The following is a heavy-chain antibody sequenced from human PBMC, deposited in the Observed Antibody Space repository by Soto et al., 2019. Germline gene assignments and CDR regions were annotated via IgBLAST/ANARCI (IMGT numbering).Heavy chain of an antibody. Sequence: GASVKVSCKASGYTFTSYDINWVRQATGQGLEWMGWMNPNSGNTGYAQKFQGRVTMTRNTSISTAYMELSSLRSEDTAVYYCARSDYDFWSGYYTGGNWFDPWGQGTLVTVSS. J-gene: IGHJ5*02. V-gene: IGHV1-8*01. CDR1: GYTFTSYD. CDR2: MNPNSGNT. CDR3: ARSDYDFWSGYYTGGNWFDP. D-gene: IGHD3-3*01.